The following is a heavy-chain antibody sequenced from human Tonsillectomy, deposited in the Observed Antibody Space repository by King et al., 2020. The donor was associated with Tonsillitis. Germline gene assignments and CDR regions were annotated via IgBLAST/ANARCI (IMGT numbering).Heavy chain of an antibody. CDR2: ISGSGGYT. J-gene: IGHJ4*02. CDR3: AKQIGFCSWGTCSFDC. Sequence: EVQLVESGGGLVQSGGSLRLSCEASGLTFSDYGMSWVRKAPGKGLEWVSSISGSGGYTFYADSVEGRFSISRDNSKKKLCMQMNSLRAEDTDVYYCAKQIGFCSWGTCSFDCWGQGALVTVSS. V-gene: IGHV3-23*04. D-gene: IGHD2-15*01. CDR1: GLTFSDYG.